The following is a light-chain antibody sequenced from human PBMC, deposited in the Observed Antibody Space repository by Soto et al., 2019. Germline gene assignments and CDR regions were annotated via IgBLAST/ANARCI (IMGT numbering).Light chain of an antibody. CDR1: QTISDY. CDR3: QQADSFPLT. V-gene: IGKV1-39*01. CDR2: TAS. Sequence: DIQMTQSPPSLSASVGDRVTITCRASQTISDYLHWYQQKPGKAPKLLIYTASSLQSGVPSRFSGSGYGTDFTLTISSLQPEDFATYYCQQADSFPLTFGGGTKVDIK. J-gene: IGKJ4*01.